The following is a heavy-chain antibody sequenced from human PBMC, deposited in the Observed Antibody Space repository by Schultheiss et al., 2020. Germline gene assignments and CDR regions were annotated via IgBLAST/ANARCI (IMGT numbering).Heavy chain of an antibody. Sequence: GGSLRLSCAASGFTFRNHGMHWVRQAPGKGLEWVAVIWYDGSNKYYADSVKDRFTISRDNSKNTLYLQMNSLRAEDTAVYYCVRDIVSRYLDLWGQGILVTVSS. J-gene: IGHJ4*02. V-gene: IGHV3-33*01. D-gene: IGHD5/OR15-5a*01. CDR3: VRDIVSRYLDL. CDR2: IWYDGSNK. CDR1: GFTFRNHG.